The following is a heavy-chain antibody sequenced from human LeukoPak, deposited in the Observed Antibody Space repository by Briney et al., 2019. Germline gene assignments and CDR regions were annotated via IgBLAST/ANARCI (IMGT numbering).Heavy chain of an antibody. CDR1: GGSISSYY. V-gene: IGHV4-59*08. CDR2: IYYSGST. D-gene: IGHD3-22*01. CDR3: ARQQSQYYYDSSGYPMDYYYGMDV. Sequence: SETLSLTCTVSGGSISSYYWSWIRQPPGKGLEWIGYIYYSGSTNYNPSLKSRVTISVDTSKNQFSLKLSSVTAADTAVYYCARQQSQYYYDSSGYPMDYYYGMDVWGQGTTVTVPS. J-gene: IGHJ6*02.